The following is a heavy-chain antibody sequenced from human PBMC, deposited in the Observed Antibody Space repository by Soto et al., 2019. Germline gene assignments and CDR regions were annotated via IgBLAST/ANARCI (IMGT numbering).Heavy chain of an antibody. V-gene: IGHV1-69*13. CDR3: ASIAVAGTLGSWFDP. CDR2: IIPIFGTA. D-gene: IGHD6-19*01. J-gene: IGHJ5*02. Sequence: SVKVSCKASGGTLTNYAFSWVRQAPGQGLEWLGGIIPIFGTADYAQKFQGRVTITADESTSTAYMELSSLRSEDTAVYYCASIAVAGTLGSWFDPWGQGTLVTVSS. CDR1: GGTLTNYA.